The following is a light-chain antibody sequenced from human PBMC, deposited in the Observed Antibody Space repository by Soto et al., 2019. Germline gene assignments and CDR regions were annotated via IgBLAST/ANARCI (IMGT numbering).Light chain of an antibody. J-gene: IGKJ1*01. Sequence: DVQTTQSSSAQSRSVGDRDTITCPASQTISSRLAWYRQKPGKAPKLLIYKASTLKSGVPSRFSGSGSGTEFPLTINSLQPEVFATYSCQQIYSTLWTVGPGTK. CDR2: KAS. V-gene: IGKV1-5*03. CDR3: QQIYSTLWT. CDR1: QTISSR.